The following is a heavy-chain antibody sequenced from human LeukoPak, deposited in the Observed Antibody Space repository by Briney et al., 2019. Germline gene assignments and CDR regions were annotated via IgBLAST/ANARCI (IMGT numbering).Heavy chain of an antibody. V-gene: IGHV3-7*01. CDR1: GFTVNSYR. D-gene: IGHD6-13*01. CDR2: IKQDGTEK. Sequence: WVSLTRYGSASGFTVNSYRMIWLRHAPGKGLEWLANIKQDGTEKYYVDSVKGRFTIDRDNAKNSLYLQMNSVRAEDTAVYYCATHGGGSSSWYTFFDYWGQGTLVTVSS. CDR3: ATHGGGSSSWYTFFDY. J-gene: IGHJ4*02.